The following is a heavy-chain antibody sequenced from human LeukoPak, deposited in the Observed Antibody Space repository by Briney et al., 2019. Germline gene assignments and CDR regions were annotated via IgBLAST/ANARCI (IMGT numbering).Heavy chain of an antibody. D-gene: IGHD2-15*01. CDR1: PGSISSSSYY. V-gene: IGHV4-39*07. CDR3: GAATYYYYYMDV. Sequence: SETLSLTCTVSPGSISSSSYYWGWIRQPPGKGLEWIGTIFYSGSTYYNPSLKSRVTVSLDTSKNQFSLKLSSVTAADTAVYYCGAATYYYYYMDVWGKGTTVTVSS. J-gene: IGHJ6*03. CDR2: IFYSGST.